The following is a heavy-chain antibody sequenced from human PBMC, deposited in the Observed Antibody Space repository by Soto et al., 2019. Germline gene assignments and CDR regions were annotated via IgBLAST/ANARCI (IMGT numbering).Heavy chain of an antibody. Sequence: QVQLVQSGAEVKKPGSSVKVSCKASGGTFSSYTISWVRQAPGQGLEWVGRIIPILGIANYAQKFQGRVTITADKSTSTAYMELSSLRSEDTAVYYCAREPSPITMVRGVINPLDYWGQGTLVTVSS. V-gene: IGHV1-69*08. J-gene: IGHJ4*02. CDR3: AREPSPITMVRGVINPLDY. CDR1: GGTFSSYT. D-gene: IGHD3-10*01. CDR2: IIPILGIA.